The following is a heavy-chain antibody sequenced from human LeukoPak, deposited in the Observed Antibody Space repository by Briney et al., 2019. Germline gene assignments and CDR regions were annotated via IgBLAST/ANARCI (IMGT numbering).Heavy chain of an antibody. V-gene: IGHV3-15*01. Sequence: GGSLRLSCAASGFTFSNTWMSWVRQAPGKGLEWVGRIKSKTDGGTTDFAAPVKGRFTISRDDSKNTLYLQMNRLKTEDTAVYYCTTYSSSWLQYYYYYYMDVWGKGTTVTVSS. CDR3: TTYSSSWLQYYYYYYMDV. CDR2: IKSKTDGGTT. D-gene: IGHD6-13*01. J-gene: IGHJ6*03. CDR1: GFTFSNTW.